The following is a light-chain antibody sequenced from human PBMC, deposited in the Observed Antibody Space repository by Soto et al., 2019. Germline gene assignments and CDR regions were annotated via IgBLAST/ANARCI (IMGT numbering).Light chain of an antibody. CDR1: QGISNY. CDR3: QKYNSARGT. J-gene: IGKJ1*01. CDR2: AAS. Sequence: DIQMTQSPSSLSASVGDRVTITCRASQGISNYLAWYQQKPGKVPKLLIYAASTLQSGVQCRFSGSGSGTDFTITISSLQPEDVATYYYQKYNSARGTFGQGTKVEIK. V-gene: IGKV1-27*01.